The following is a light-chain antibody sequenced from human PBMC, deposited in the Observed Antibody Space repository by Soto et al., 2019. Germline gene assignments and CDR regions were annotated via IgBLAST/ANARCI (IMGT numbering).Light chain of an antibody. CDR1: SSDIGAFNY. J-gene: IGLJ2*01. CDR2: GVA. Sequence: QSVLTQPASVSGSPGQSVTISCTGTSSDIGAFNYVSWYQHHPGKAPKLMIYGVANRPSGVSNCFSGSKSGNTASLTISGLQAEDEASYYCSSYTVTTTLVVFGGGTKVTVL. CDR3: SSYTVTTTLVV. V-gene: IGLV2-14*01.